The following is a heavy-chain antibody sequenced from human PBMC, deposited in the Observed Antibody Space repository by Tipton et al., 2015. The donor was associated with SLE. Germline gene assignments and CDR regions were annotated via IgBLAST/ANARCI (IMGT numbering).Heavy chain of an antibody. CDR3: VRGHPHIVVLIGGGWFDP. D-gene: IGHD2-21*01. CDR2: INHGGST. J-gene: IGHJ5*02. CDR1: GGSFSGYY. V-gene: IGHV4-34*01. Sequence: TLSLTCAVYGGSFSGYYWTWIRQPPGKGLEWIGEINHGGSTNYNPSLKSRVTISEDTSKHQFSLKLTSVTAADTAIYYCVRGHPHIVVLIGGGWFDPWGQGTLVTVSS.